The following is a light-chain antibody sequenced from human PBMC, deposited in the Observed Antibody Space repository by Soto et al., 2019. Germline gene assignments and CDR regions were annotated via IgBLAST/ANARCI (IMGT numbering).Light chain of an antibody. V-gene: IGLV2-8*01. CDR3: SSYAGSNTHYV. CDR2: EVS. Sequence: SALTQPPSASGSPGQSVTTSCTGTSSDVGGYNYVSWYQQHPGKAPKLMIYEVSKRPSGVPDRFSGSKSGNTASLTVSGLQAEDEADYYCSSYAGSNTHYVFGTGTKVTVL. CDR1: SSDVGGYNY. J-gene: IGLJ1*01.